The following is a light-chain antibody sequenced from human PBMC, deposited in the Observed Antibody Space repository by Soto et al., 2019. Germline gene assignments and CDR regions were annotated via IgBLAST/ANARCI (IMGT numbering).Light chain of an antibody. J-gene: IGKJ1*01. CDR1: QTISSW. CDR3: QQYNSYSET. V-gene: IGKV1-5*03. CDR2: KAS. Sequence: IQMTQSPSTLSASVRDRVTITCRASQTISSWLAWYQQKPGKAPKLLIYKASSLESGVPSRFSGSRSGTELTLAISSLQPDDFATYYCQQYNSYSETFGHGTKVDIK.